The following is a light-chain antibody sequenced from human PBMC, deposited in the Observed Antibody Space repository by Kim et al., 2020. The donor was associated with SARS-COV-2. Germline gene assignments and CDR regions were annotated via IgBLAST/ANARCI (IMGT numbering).Light chain of an antibody. V-gene: IGKV4-1*01. CDR1: QSVLHSPNNENY. CDR2: WAS. Sequence: DIVMTQSPDSLAVSLGERATINCKSSQSVLHSPNNENYLNWYQQKPGQPPKLLIYWASARESGVPDRFSGSGSGTDFTLTITNLQAEDVAVYYCQQYYSVPLTFGGGTKLE. J-gene: IGKJ4*01. CDR3: QQYYSVPLT.